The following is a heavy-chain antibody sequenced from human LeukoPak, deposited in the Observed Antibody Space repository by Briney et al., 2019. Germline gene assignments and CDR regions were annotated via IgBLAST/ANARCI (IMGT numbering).Heavy chain of an antibody. CDR1: GYTFSDYY. Sequence: GASVTVSCKASGYTFSDYYIHWVRQAPGQGLEWMGWINPNTGTTKIPQRFQGRVTMTRDTSISTAYMELSRLRSDDTAVYYCARVGARGSVVPFEYWGQGTLVTVSS. J-gene: IGHJ4*02. V-gene: IGHV1-2*02. D-gene: IGHD2-2*01. CDR3: ARVGARGSVVPFEY. CDR2: INPNTGTT.